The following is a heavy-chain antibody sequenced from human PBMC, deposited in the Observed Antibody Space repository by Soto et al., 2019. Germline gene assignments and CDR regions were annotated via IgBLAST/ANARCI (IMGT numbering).Heavy chain of an antibody. D-gene: IGHD5-12*01. J-gene: IGHJ4*02. CDR1: GYTFTGQG. Sequence: QVQLVQSGAEVKKPGASVKVSCKASGYTFTGQGIHWVRQAPGQRPEWMGWINPGDGDTKYSQKLQGRITLTRDTSASTVYMDLSSLTSEDTALYYCSSRPDLWMGPFDYWGQGTLVTVSS. CDR3: SSRPDLWMGPFDY. V-gene: IGHV1-3*01. CDR2: INPGDGDT.